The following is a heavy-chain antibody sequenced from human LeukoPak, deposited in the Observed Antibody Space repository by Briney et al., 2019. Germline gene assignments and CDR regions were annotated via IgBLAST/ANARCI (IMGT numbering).Heavy chain of an antibody. CDR3: ARGRPHGNDY. D-gene: IGHD4-23*01. Sequence: GGSLRLSCAAFGFPFSTYAMSWVRQAPGKGPEWISAIGPGGGATYYADSVKGRFTISRDNSKNTLSLQMDGLRVEDTAVYYCARGRPHGNDYWGQGTLVTVSS. CDR1: GFPFSTYA. J-gene: IGHJ4*02. CDR2: IGPGGGAT. V-gene: IGHV3-23*01.